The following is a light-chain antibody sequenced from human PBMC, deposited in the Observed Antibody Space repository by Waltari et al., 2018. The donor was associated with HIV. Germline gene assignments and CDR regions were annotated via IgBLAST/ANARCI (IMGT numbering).Light chain of an antibody. CDR3: ASWDDSLNGVI. J-gene: IGLJ2*01. CDR2: RSD. Sequence: QSVLTQPPSASGTPGQRVTISCSGSSSNIGTRPVNWYQQLAGSAPKLLIYRSDLRPSGVPERFSGSKSATSASLAISGLQSEDEATYYCASWDDSLNGVIFGGGTELTVL. V-gene: IGLV1-44*01. CDR1: SSNIGTRP.